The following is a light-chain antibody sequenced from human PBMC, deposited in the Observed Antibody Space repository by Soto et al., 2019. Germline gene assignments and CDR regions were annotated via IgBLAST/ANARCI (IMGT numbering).Light chain of an antibody. Sequence: EVVLTQSPATLSLSPGERATLSCRASQTVFTYLAWYQQKPGQAPRLLIYDASKRATGIPARFSGTGSGTDFTLTISSLEPEDFAVYYCQQRSNWPPMYTFGQGTKVDIK. J-gene: IGKJ2*01. V-gene: IGKV3-11*01. CDR2: DAS. CDR3: QQRSNWPPMYT. CDR1: QTVFTY.